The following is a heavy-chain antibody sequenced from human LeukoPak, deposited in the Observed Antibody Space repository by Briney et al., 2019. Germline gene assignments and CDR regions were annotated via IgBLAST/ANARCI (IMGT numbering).Heavy chain of an antibody. CDR1: GFTFSSYA. CDR3: AKISGYSSGWTEDY. J-gene: IGHJ4*02. Sequence: GGSLRLSCAASGFTFSSYAMSWVRQAPGKGLEWVSAISGSGGSTYYADSVKGRFTISRDNSKNTLYLQMNSLRAEDTAVYYCAKISGYSSGWTEDYWGQETLVTVSS. D-gene: IGHD6-19*01. V-gene: IGHV3-23*01. CDR2: ISGSGGST.